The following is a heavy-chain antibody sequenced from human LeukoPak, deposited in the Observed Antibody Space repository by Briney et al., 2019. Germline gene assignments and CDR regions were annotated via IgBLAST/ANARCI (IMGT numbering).Heavy chain of an antibody. D-gene: IGHD5-24*01. CDR2: INPDSGGT. Sequence: ASVKVSCKTSGFSFTGYYLQWVRQAPGQGLEWMGRINPDSGGTNYAQKFQGRVTMTRDTSINTAYLDLKSLSSDDTAVYYCARGGRGDAYSDYWGQGTLVIVSS. CDR1: GFSFTGYY. J-gene: IGHJ4*02. CDR3: ARGGRGDAYSDY. V-gene: IGHV1-2*06.